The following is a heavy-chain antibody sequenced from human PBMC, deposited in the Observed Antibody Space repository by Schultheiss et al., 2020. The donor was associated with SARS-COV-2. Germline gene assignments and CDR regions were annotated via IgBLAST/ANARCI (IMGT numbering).Heavy chain of an antibody. CDR1: GFTFDDYA. D-gene: IGHD6-6*01. CDR2: ISWNSGSI. CDR3: ARSSGLGYYGMDV. V-gene: IGHV3-9*01. J-gene: IGHJ6*02. Sequence: SLKISCAASGFTFDDYAMHWVRQAPGKGLEWVSGISWNSGSIGYADSVKGRFTISRDNAKNSLYLQMNSLRAEDTALYYCARSSGLGYYGMDVWGQGTTVTVSS.